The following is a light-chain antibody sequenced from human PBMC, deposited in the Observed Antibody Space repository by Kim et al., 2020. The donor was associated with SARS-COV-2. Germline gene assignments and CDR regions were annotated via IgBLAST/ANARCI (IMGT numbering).Light chain of an antibody. J-gene: IGKJ1*01. V-gene: IGKV1-5*03. CDR1: QSISSW. Sequence: DIQMTQSPYTLSASVGDRVTITCRASQSISSWLAWYQQKPGKAPKLLIYKASSLESGVPSRFSGSGSGTEFTLTISSLQPDDFATYYCQQYNSSPWTFGQGTKVDIK. CDR2: KAS. CDR3: QQYNSSPWT.